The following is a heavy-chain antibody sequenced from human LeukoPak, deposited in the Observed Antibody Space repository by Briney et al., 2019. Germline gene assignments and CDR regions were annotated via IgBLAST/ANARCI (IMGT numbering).Heavy chain of an antibody. V-gene: IGHV3-48*03. CDR3: AGGYSSSWAYYYYYYYMDV. J-gene: IGHJ6*03. Sequence: GGTLRLSCAASGFTFSSHGMNWVRQAPGKGLEWVSYISSSGSTIYYADSVKGRFTISRDNAKNSLYLQMNSLRAEDTAVYYCAGGYSSSWAYYYYYYYMDVWGKGTTVTISS. D-gene: IGHD6-13*01. CDR2: ISSSGSTI. CDR1: GFTFSSHG.